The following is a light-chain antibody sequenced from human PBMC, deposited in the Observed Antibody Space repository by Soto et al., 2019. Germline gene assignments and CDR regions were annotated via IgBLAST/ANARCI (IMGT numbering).Light chain of an antibody. J-gene: IGKJ1*01. V-gene: IGKV1-39*01. CDR1: QSIGNY. Sequence: DIQMTQSPSSLYASVGDRVIITCRASQSIGNYLNWYQQRPGRAPKVLIYAASTLYRGVSSRFIGGGSGTDFTLTISSLQPEDFATYYCQQNNNTPWTFGQGTKVE. CDR2: AAS. CDR3: QQNNNTPWT.